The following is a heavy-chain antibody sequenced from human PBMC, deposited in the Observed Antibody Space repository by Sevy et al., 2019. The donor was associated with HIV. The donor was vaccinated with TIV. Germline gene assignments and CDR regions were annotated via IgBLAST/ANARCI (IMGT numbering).Heavy chain of an antibody. V-gene: IGHV1-24*01. CDR1: GYTLTKLS. Sequence: ASVKVSCKVSGYTLTKLSMHWVRQAPGKGLEWMGSFDPEDGETIHAQRFQGRLSMTEGTSTETAYMELGSLGSEDTAVYYLATTKDYYDNSGDPFDYWGQGSLVTVSS. CDR3: ATTKDYYDNSGDPFDY. D-gene: IGHD3-22*01. CDR2: FDPEDGET. J-gene: IGHJ4*02.